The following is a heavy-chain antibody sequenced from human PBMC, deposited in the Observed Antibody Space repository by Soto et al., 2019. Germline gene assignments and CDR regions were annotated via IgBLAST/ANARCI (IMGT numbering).Heavy chain of an antibody. D-gene: IGHD2-15*01. Sequence: SVKVSCKASGGTFSSYAISWVRQAPGQGLEWMGGIIPIFGTANYAQKFQGRVTITADESTSTAYMELSSLRSEGTAVYYCARDLIVVVVAATPSVSYYYGMDVWGQRTTVTVSS. CDR1: GGTFSSYA. J-gene: IGHJ6*02. CDR2: IIPIFGTA. CDR3: ARDLIVVVVAATPSVSYYYGMDV. V-gene: IGHV1-69*13.